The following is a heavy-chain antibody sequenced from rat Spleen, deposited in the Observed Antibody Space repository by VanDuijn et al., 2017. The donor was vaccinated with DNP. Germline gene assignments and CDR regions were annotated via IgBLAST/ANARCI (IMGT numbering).Heavy chain of an antibody. D-gene: IGHD4-3*01. CDR3: VRWNSGHFDY. CDR2: IGSPAYAP. CDR1: GFTFSASY. Sequence: EVQLVEYGGGLVQPGRSLKLSCAASGFTFSASYMAWVRQAPAKGLEWVAYIGSPAYAPYYTDSVKGRFAISRDNAKSTLYLQMNSLRSEDMATYYCVRWNSGHFDYWGQGVMVTVSS. V-gene: IGHV5-22*01. J-gene: IGHJ2*01.